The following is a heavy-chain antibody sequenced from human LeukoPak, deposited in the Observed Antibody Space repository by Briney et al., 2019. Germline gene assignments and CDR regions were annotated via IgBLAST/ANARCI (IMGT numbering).Heavy chain of an antibody. CDR2: INPNSGGT. D-gene: IGHD3-10*01. CDR1: GYTFTGYY. V-gene: IGHV1-2*02. J-gene: IGHJ4*02. CDR3: AGSFGSGSYYHFDY. Sequence: GSVKVSCKASGYTFTGYYIHWVRQAPGQGLEWMGWINPNSGGTNSAQKFQGRVTMTRDTSVSTAYMDLSRLISDDTAVYYCAGSFGSGSYYHFDYWGQGTLVTVSS.